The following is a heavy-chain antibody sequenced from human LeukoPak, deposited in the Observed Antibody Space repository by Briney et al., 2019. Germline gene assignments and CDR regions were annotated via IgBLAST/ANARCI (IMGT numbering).Heavy chain of an antibody. D-gene: IGHD1-26*01. V-gene: IGHV3-74*01. Sequence: GGSLRLSCEASGNYWMHWVRQAPGKGLVWVSHINSDGSWTSYADSVKGRFTISRDNSKNTLYLQMNSLRAEDTAVYYCARRRFNGRGGYLGDYWAQEPLVTVPS. CDR2: INSDGSWT. CDR3: ARRRFNGRGGYLGDY. J-gene: IGHJ4*02. CDR1: GNYW.